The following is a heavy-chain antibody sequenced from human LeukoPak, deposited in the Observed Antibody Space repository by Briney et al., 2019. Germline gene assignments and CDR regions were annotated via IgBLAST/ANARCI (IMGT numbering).Heavy chain of an antibody. CDR3: ARVSCSSTSCSREWVYDYMDV. V-gene: IGHV1-69*13. CDR2: IIPIFGTA. D-gene: IGHD2-2*01. J-gene: IGHJ6*03. Sequence: SVKVSCKASGGTFSSYAISWVRQAPGQGLEWMGRIIPIFGTANYAQKFQGRVTITADESTCTAYMELSSLRSEDTAVYYCARVSCSSTSCSREWVYDYMDVWGKGTTVTVSS. CDR1: GGTFSSYA.